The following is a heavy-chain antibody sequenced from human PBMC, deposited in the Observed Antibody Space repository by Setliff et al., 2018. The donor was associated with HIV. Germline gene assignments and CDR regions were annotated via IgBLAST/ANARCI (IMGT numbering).Heavy chain of an antibody. CDR1: GFSISSRYY. CDR3: ARRRDGYNSAPWRNDY. V-gene: IGHV4-38-2*01. D-gene: IGHD5-12*01. J-gene: IGHJ4*02. Sequence: SETLSLTCDVSGFSISSRYYWGWIRQSPGKGLEWIGNIYHTESTYYNPSLKSRVTISVDTSKKQFSLKLRSVTAADTAVYYCARRRDGYNSAPWRNDYWGQGTLVTVSS. CDR2: IYHTEST.